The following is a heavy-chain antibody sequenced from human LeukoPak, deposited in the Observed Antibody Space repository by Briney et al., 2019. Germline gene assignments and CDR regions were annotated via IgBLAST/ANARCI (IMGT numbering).Heavy chain of an antibody. CDR1: GYRFTNYW. CDR3: ARRSDNWFDP. CDR2: IYPGNSDT. J-gene: IGHJ5*02. V-gene: IGHV5-51*01. D-gene: IGHD3-10*01. Sequence: GESLKISCKGSGYRFTNYWIGWVRQMPGKGLEWMGIIYPGNSDTTYSPSFQGQVTISADKSISTAYLQWRSLKASDTAMYYCARRSDNWFDPWGQGTLVTVSS.